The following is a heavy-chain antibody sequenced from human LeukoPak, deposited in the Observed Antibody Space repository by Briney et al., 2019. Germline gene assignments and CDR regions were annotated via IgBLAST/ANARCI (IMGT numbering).Heavy chain of an antibody. J-gene: IGHJ4*02. D-gene: IGHD6-19*01. V-gene: IGHV4-39*01. CDR1: GGSISSSSYY. CDR2: IYYSGST. CDR3: ARHVNSGWYILEIDY. Sequence: SETLSLTCTVSGGSISSSSYYWGWIRQPPGKGLEWIGSIYYSGSTYYNPSLKSRVTISVDTSKSQFSLKLSSVTAADTAVYHCARHVNSGWYILEIDYWGQGTLVTVSS.